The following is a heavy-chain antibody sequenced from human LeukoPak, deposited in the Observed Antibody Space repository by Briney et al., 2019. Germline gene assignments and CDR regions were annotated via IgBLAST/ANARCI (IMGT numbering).Heavy chain of an antibody. V-gene: IGHV1-2*02. J-gene: IGHJ4*02. CDR3: ARGSLWFGELLQGFDY. CDR2: ISPNSGGT. Sequence: ASVKVSCKASGYTFTSYGISWVRQAPGQGLEWMGWISPNSGGTNYAQKFQGRVTMTRDTSISTAYMELSRLRSDDTAVYYCARGSLWFGELLQGFDYWGQGTLVTVSS. D-gene: IGHD3-10*01. CDR1: GYTFTSYG.